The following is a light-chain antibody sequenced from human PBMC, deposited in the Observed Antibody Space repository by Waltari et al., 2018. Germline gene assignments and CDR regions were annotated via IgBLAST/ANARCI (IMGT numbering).Light chain of an antibody. V-gene: IGKV3-15*01. CDR3: QQYNRWPPIT. J-gene: IGKJ5*01. Sequence: VVLTQSPATLSVSPGESAIISCRASPSVSSNLARYQQKPGQAPRLLIYDASTRASSIPARFRGSGSGTEFTLTINSLQSEDSATYYCQQYNRWPPITFGQGTRLDIK. CDR2: DAS. CDR1: PSVSSN.